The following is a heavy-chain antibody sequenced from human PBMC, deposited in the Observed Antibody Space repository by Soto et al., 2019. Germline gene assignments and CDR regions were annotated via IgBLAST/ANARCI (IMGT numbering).Heavy chain of an antibody. CDR3: AKGIVVVPAAMRWYTIDY. Sequence: GGSLRLSCAASGFTFNNYWIHWVRQAQGKGLVWVSRINNDGTNINYADSVKGRFTISRDNSKNTLYPQMNSLRAEDTAVYYCAKGIVVVPAAMRWYTIDYWGQGTLVTVSS. CDR1: GFTFNNYW. CDR2: INNDGTNI. V-gene: IGHV3-74*01. J-gene: IGHJ4*02. D-gene: IGHD2-2*01.